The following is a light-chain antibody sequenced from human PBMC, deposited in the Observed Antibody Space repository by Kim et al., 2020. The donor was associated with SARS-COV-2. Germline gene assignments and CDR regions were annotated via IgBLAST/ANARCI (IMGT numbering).Light chain of an antibody. Sequence: PGERATPSCRASQSINNYIAWYQQKPGQAPRVLIYDASNRAPGIPVRFSGSGSGTDFTLTISTLQPEDFAVYFCQQRNNWPHLTFGGGTKVDIK. J-gene: IGKJ4*01. CDR1: QSINNY. V-gene: IGKV3-11*01. CDR3: QQRNNWPHLT. CDR2: DAS.